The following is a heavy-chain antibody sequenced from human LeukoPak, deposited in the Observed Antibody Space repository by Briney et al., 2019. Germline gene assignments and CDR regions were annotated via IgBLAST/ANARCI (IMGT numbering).Heavy chain of an antibody. CDR1: GGTFSRNT. Sequence: SVRVSCKASGGTFSRNTVTWVRQAPGQGLEWMGGIIPMFGTPNYAQNFRGRVTVTTDDSTSTASMELTSLRSEDSAVYYCARVSVDSGYYYLDLWGQGTLVTVSS. CDR3: ARVSVDSGYYYLDL. V-gene: IGHV1-69*05. D-gene: IGHD3-22*01. J-gene: IGHJ4*02. CDR2: IIPMFGTP.